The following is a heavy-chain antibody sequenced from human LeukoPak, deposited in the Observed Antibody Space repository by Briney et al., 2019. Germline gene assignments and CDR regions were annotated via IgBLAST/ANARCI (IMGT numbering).Heavy chain of an antibody. CDR3: ARGLSNGGSPYNWFGP. Sequence: GGSLRLSCVASGFTFSNSWMDWVRQAPRKGLEWVANIDLDGSKKNYVDSVKGRFTISRDNGKSSLHLQMNSLRAEDTAVYFCARGLSNGGSPYNWFGPWGQGTLVTVSS. CDR2: IDLDGSKK. D-gene: IGHD2-8*01. V-gene: IGHV3-7*04. J-gene: IGHJ5*02. CDR1: GFTFSNSW.